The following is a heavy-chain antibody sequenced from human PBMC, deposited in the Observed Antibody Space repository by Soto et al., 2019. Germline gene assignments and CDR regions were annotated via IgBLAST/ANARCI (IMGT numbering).Heavy chain of an antibody. CDR3: ARESGGATATLDYYYFYMDV. Sequence: QVQLVQSGAEVRKPGASVTVSCRSSGDSFNDYYIHWVRQAPVQVFEWMGWINPNGGVTKYAQKFQGWVSMTRDTSIRTVYMQLSRLRSDDTAVYYCARESGGATATLDYYYFYMDVWGTGTTVTVSS. CDR2: INPNGGVT. CDR1: GDSFNDYY. D-gene: IGHD5-12*01. V-gene: IGHV1-2*04. J-gene: IGHJ6*03.